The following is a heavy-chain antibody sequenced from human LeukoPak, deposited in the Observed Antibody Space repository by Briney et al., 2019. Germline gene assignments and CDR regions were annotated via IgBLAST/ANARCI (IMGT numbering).Heavy chain of an antibody. CDR1: GFTFSSYD. V-gene: IGHV3-13*04. CDR3: ARGRGWGTFDI. CDR2: IGTAGDT. J-gene: IGHJ3*02. D-gene: IGHD3-10*01. Sequence: GGSQRLSCAASGFTFSSYDMHWVRQGTGKGLEWVSAIGTAGDTYYPGSVKGRFTTSRENAKNSLYLQMNSLRVGDTAVYYCARGRGWGTFDIWGQGTMVTVSS.